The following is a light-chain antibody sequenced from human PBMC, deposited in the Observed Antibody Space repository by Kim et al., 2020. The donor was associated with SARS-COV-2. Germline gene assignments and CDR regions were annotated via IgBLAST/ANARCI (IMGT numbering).Light chain of an antibody. CDR3: QQDYNLRT. V-gene: IGKV3D-7*01. CDR2: GAS. CDR1: QSVSSSY. J-gene: IGKJ1*01. Sequence: PGERVTLSCRASQSVSSSYLTWYQQKPGQAPRLLIYGASTRATGIPARFSGSGSGTDFTLTISSLQPEDFAVYYCQQDYNLRTFGQGTQVDIK.